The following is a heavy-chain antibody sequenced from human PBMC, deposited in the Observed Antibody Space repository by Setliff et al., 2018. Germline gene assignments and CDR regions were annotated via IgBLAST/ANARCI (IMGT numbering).Heavy chain of an antibody. CDR1: GGSISSHY. CDR2: IYYSGST. CDR3: ARVVLRVYNWFDP. Sequence: SETLSLTCTVSGGSISSHYWSWIRQPPGKGLEWIGSIYYSGSTNYNPSLKSRVTISVDTSKNQFSLKLSSVTAADTAVYYCARVVLRVYNWFDPWG. J-gene: IGHJ5*02. D-gene: IGHD2-2*01. V-gene: IGHV4-59*11.